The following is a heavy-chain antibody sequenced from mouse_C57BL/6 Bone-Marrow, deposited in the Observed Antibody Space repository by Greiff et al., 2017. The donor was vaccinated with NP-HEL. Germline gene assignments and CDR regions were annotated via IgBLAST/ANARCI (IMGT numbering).Heavy chain of an antibody. Sequence: EVKLQESVAELERPGASVKLSCTASGFNIKNTYMHWVKQRPEQGLEWIGRIDPANGNTKYAPKFQGKATITADTSSNTAYLQLSSLTSEDTAIYYCASEKGYYGSPYYFDYWGQGTTLTVSS. D-gene: IGHD1-1*01. V-gene: IGHV14-3*01. J-gene: IGHJ2*01. CDR1: GFNIKNTY. CDR3: ASEKGYYGSPYYFDY. CDR2: IDPANGNT.